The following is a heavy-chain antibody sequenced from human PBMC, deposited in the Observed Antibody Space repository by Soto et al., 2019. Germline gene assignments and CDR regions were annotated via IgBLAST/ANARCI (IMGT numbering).Heavy chain of an antibody. J-gene: IGHJ4*02. V-gene: IGHV3-30*03. D-gene: IGHD3-22*01. CDR2: ILHDGSAE. CDR1: GFIFTSYG. CDR3: VRATYFSDSSGYTRCLDY. Sequence: GGSLRLSCAAPGFIFTSYGMHWVRQAPGKGLEWMALILHDGSAEYYADSVKGRFTISRDNSKNSAYLQMNSLKTEDTAVYYCVRATYFSDSSGYTRCLDYWGQGTLVTVSS.